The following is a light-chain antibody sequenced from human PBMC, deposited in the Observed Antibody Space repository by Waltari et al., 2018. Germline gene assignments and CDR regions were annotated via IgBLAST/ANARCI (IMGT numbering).Light chain of an antibody. V-gene: IGLV1-36*01. CDR2: YDD. CDR3: AAWDDSLNGHNV. Sequence: QSVLTQPPSVSGAPRQRVTISCSGSSSNIGNNAVSWFQQVPGKAPKLLIYYDDLRPSGVSDRFSGSQSGTTASRAISGLQSEDEADYYCAAWDDSLNGHNVFGSGTKVTVL. CDR1: SSNIGNNA. J-gene: IGLJ6*01.